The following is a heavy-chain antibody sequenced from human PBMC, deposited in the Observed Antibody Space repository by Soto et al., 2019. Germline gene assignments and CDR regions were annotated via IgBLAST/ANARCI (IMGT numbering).Heavy chain of an antibody. Sequence: SETLSLTCTVSGGSLRGYSWSWIRQSPGKGLEWIGYVYSGGGTNYSPSFMGRVTISVDTTDNQFSLKLNSVTAADTAVYYCARLGGYYQAFDSWGQGTLVTVS. CDR2: VYSGGGT. V-gene: IGHV4-59*01. CDR3: ARLGGYYQAFDS. J-gene: IGHJ4*02. D-gene: IGHD3-22*01. CDR1: GGSLRGYS.